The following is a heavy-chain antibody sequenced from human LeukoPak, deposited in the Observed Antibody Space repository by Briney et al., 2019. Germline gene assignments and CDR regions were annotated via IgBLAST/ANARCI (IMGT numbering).Heavy chain of an antibody. CDR2: IYYSGST. V-gene: IGHV4-30-4*01. CDR1: GGSISSGDYY. Sequence: SETLSLTCTVSGGSISSGDYYWSWIRQPPGKGLEWIGYIYYSGSTYYNPSLKSRVTISVDTSKNQFSLKLSSVTAADTAVYYCARLGENHGSVYYSFDYGAQGTLVTVSS. CDR3: ARLGENHGSVYYSFDY. D-gene: IGHD3-22*01. J-gene: IGHJ4*02.